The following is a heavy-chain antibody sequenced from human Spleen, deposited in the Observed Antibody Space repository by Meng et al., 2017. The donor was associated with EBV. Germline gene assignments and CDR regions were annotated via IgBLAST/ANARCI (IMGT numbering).Heavy chain of an antibody. V-gene: IGHV1-2*06. CDR3: ARDHRTLTGSIDP. J-gene: IGHJ5*02. CDR2: INPNSGDT. CDR1: GYNFIGYY. D-gene: IGHD3-9*01. Sequence: QVQLVQSGAEVNKPXSSVMVPXKASGYNFIGYYIHWVRQAPGQGLEWMGRINPNSGDTSYAQKFQGRVTMTRDTSISTLYMELRSLRSDDTAVYYCARDHRTLTGSIDPWGQGTLVTVSS.